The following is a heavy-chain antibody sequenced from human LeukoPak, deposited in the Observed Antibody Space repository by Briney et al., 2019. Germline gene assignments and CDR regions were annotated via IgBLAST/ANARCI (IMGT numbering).Heavy chain of an antibody. D-gene: IGHD4-17*01. Sequence: ASVKVSCKASGGTFSSYAISWVRQAPGQGLEWMGGIIPIFGTANYAQKFQGRVTITADESTSTAYMELSSLRSEDTAVYYCARLQPYGDYPIDYWGQGTLVTDSS. CDR1: GGTFSSYA. V-gene: IGHV1-69*13. J-gene: IGHJ4*02. CDR2: IIPIFGTA. CDR3: ARLQPYGDYPIDY.